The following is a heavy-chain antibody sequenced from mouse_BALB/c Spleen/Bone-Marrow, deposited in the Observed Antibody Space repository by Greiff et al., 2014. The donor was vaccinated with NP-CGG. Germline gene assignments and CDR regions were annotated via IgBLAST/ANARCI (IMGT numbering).Heavy chain of an antibody. CDR3: ARDGDYDEGYAMDY. CDR1: GYAFTNYL. J-gene: IGHJ4*01. V-gene: IGHV1-54*01. CDR2: INPGSGGT. D-gene: IGHD2-4*01. Sequence: VQLQESGAELVRPGTSVKVSCKASGYAFTNYLIEWVKQRPGQGLEWIGVINPGSGGTNYNEKFKGKATLTADKSSSTAYMQXXXXXXXXSAXYFCARDGDYDEGYAMDYWGQGTSVTVSS.